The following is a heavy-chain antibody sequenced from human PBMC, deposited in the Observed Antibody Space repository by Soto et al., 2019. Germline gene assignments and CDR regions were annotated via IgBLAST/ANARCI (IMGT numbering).Heavy chain of an antibody. CDR1: GYTFTGYY. V-gene: IGHV1-2*04. CDR3: ARESFSSSSENYYYYYMDV. Sequence: ASVKVSCKASGYTFTGYYMHWVRQAPGQGLEWMGWINPNSGGTNYAQKFQGWVTMTRDTSISTAYMELSKLRSDDTAVYYCARESFSSSSENYYYYYMDVWGKGTTVTVSS. D-gene: IGHD6-6*01. CDR2: INPNSGGT. J-gene: IGHJ6*03.